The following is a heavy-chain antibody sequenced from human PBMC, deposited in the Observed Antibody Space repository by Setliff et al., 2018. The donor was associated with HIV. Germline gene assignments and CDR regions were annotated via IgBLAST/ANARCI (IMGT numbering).Heavy chain of an antibody. CDR3: HSGYDTEEQPYFDY. CDR2: INHRGTT. D-gene: IGHD5-12*01. V-gene: IGHV4-34*01. CDR1: GGSFSGYY. J-gene: IGHJ4*02. Sequence: SETLSLTCGVYGGSFSGYYWTWIRQPPGKGLEWIGEINHRGTTNSNPSLKRRVTISVDTSKSQFSLRLSSVTAADTAVYYCHSGYDTEEQPYFDYWGQGALVTVSS.